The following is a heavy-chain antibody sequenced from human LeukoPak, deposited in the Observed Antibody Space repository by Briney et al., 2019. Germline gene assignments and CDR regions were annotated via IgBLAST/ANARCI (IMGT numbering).Heavy chain of an antibody. D-gene: IGHD3-10*01. Sequence: PGGSLRLSCAASGFTFSSYAMSWVRQAPGKGLEWVSGINWNGGSTGYADSVKGRFTISRDNAKNSLYLQMNSLRAEDTALYYCARGGFGPSDALDIWGQGTMVTVSS. CDR3: ARGGFGPSDALDI. V-gene: IGHV3-20*04. J-gene: IGHJ3*02. CDR1: GFTFSSYA. CDR2: INWNGGST.